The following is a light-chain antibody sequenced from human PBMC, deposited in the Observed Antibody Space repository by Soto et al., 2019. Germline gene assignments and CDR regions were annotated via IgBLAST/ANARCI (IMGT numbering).Light chain of an antibody. J-gene: IGLJ2*01. CDR2: VNS. CDR3: QSDDSSLSAVV. CDR1: SSNIGAGYD. Sequence: QSVLKQPPSVSGAPGQRVTISCTGSSSNIGAGYDVHWYQQLPGTAPKLLIYVNSNRPSGVPDRFSGSKSGTSASLAITGLQAEDEADYYCQSDDSSLSAVVFGGGTKLTVL. V-gene: IGLV1-40*01.